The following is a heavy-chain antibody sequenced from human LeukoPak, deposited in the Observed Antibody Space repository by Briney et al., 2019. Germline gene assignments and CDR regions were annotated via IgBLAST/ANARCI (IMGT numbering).Heavy chain of an antibody. CDR3: ARRESSGHYDY. D-gene: IGHD3-22*01. CDR1: GFTFSTYA. Sequence: GGSLRLSCAASGFTFSTYAMHWVRQAPGKGLEYVSAISSDGSSTYYANAVKGRFTISRDNSKNTLYLQMGSLRAEDMAVYYCARRESSGHYDYWGQGTLVTVSS. CDR2: ISSDGSST. J-gene: IGHJ4*02. V-gene: IGHV3-64*01.